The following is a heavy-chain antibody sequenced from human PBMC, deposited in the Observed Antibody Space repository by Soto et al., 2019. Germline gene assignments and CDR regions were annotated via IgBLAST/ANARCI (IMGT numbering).Heavy chain of an antibody. D-gene: IGHD2-15*01. J-gene: IGHJ4*02. CDR1: GYTFTSYA. CDR3: ALGPGGPDGPGDY. CDR2: INAGNGNT. Sequence: QVQLVQSGAEVKKPGASVKVSCKASGYTFTSYAMHWVRQAPGQSIEWMGWINAGNGNTKYSPKSQGRVTITRKIAASTSYLGLSSLRSEDTALYFSALGPGGPDGPGDYCGQGPLVTVSS. V-gene: IGHV1-3*01.